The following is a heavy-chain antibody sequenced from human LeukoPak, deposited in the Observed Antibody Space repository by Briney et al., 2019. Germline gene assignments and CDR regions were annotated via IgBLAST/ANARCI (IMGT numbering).Heavy chain of an antibody. CDR2: IYYSGST. Sequence: PSETLSLTCTVSGGSISSYYWSWIRQPPGKGLEWIGYIYYSGSTNYNPSLKSRVTISVDTSKNQFSLKLSSVTAADTAAYYCARQGIAVAGFDYWGQGTLVTVSS. J-gene: IGHJ4*02. V-gene: IGHV4-59*08. D-gene: IGHD6-19*01. CDR1: GGSISSYY. CDR3: ARQGIAVAGFDY.